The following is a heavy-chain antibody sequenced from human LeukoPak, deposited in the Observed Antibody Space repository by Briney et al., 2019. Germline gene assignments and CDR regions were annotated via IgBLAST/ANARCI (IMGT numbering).Heavy chain of an antibody. CDR1: GFSFSDYC. D-gene: IGHD5-24*01. V-gene: IGHV3-11*01. Sequence: PGGSLRLSCAASGFSFSDYCMNWIRQAPGKGLEWVSYITDSGSAIYYADSVKGRFTISRDNTRNSLYLQMNSLRAEDTAVYFCARDGQRNYFYGMDVWGQGTTVTVSS. CDR3: ARDGQRNYFYGMDV. J-gene: IGHJ6*02. CDR2: ITDSGSAI.